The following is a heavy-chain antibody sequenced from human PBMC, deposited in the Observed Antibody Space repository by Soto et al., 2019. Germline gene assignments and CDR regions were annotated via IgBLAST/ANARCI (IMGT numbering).Heavy chain of an antibody. D-gene: IGHD3-10*01. CDR3: SRGNKDGNYPYHYNMDV. V-gene: IGHV1-18*01. Sequence: QVQLMQSGAEVKKPGASVRLSCKASGYTFTDYLISWVRQAPGQGLEWMGWIDPNNGDTNYAQKAQGRVTRTTHTSSSTAYLNLRDLRSNDTAVYYCSRGNKDGNYPYHYNMDVWGKGTAITVS. J-gene: IGHJ6*03. CDR1: GYTFTDYL. CDR2: IDPNNGDT.